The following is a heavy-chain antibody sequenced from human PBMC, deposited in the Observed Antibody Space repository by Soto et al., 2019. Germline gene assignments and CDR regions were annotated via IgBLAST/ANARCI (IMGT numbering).Heavy chain of an antibody. J-gene: IGHJ1*01. Sequence: SETLSLTCTVSGGSISNYFCNWIRQPAGKGLEWIGRIDNSGSTNYNPSLKSRITMSADTSRNQFSLKLNSVTAADTAVYYCARGGQGCWSGPCDSWGQGALVTVSS. CDR2: IDNSGST. CDR1: GGSISNYF. CDR3: ARGGQGCWSGPCDS. V-gene: IGHV4-4*07. D-gene: IGHD3-3*01.